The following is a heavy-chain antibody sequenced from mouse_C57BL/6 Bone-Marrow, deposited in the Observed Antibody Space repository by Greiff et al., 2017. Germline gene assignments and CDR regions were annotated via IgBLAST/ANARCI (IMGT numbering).Heavy chain of an antibody. V-gene: IGHV1-42*01. Sequence: VQLQQSGPELVKPGASVKISCKASGYSFTGYYMNWVKQSPEKSLEWIGEINPSTGGTTSNQKFKAKATLTVDKSSSTAYMQLKSLTSEDSAVYYCARKVRRIFAYWGQGTLVTVSA. CDR1: GYSFTGYY. J-gene: IGHJ3*01. D-gene: IGHD1-3*01. CDR3: ARKVRRIFAY. CDR2: INPSTGGT.